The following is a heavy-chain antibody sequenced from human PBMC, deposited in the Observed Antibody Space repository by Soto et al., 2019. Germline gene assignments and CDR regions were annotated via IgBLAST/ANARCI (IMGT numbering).Heavy chain of an antibody. Sequence: SETLSLTCAVSGYSISSGYYWGWIRQPPGKGLEWIGSIYHSGSTYYNPSLKSRVTISVDTSKNHFSLKLSSVTAADTAVYYCARDIKAAATIILSSWFDPWGQGTLVTVS. D-gene: IGHD5-12*01. CDR3: ARDIKAAATIILSSWFDP. J-gene: IGHJ5*02. CDR1: GYSISSGYY. CDR2: IYHSGST. V-gene: IGHV4-38-2*02.